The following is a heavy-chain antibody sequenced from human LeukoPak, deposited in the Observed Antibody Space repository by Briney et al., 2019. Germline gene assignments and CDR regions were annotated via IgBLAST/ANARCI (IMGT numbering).Heavy chain of an antibody. V-gene: IGHV4-30-4*08. CDR3: ARALSGYLESDAFDI. CDR1: GGSISSGDYY. CDR2: IYYSGST. D-gene: IGHD3-3*01. Sequence: TSQTLSLTCTVSGGSISSGDYYWSWIRQPPGKGLEWIGYIYYSGSTYYNPSLKSRVTISVDTSKNQFSLKLSSVTAADTAVYYCARALSGYLESDAFDIWGQGTMVTVSS. J-gene: IGHJ3*02.